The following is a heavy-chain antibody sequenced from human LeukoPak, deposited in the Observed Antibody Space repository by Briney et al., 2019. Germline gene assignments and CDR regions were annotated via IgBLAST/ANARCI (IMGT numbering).Heavy chain of an antibody. CDR1: GLSFSNEW. CDR2: INQDGSTK. CDR3: ARADSGGWTL. J-gene: IGHJ4*02. V-gene: IGHV3-7*01. Sequence: SGGSLRLSCAASGLSFSNEWMSWVRQTPGMRLEWAANINQDGSTKYYVDSVKGRFTISRDNAENSLYLQMNSLKAEDTAIYYCARADSGGWTLGGQGTLVTVSS. D-gene: IGHD2-15*01.